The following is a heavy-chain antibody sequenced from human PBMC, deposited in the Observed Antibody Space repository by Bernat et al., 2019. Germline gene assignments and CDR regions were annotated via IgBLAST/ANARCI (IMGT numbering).Heavy chain of an antibody. J-gene: IGHJ4*02. CDR2: VRRSTSGGTT. CDR3: TTEGFIYAHHGLDC. CDR1: GFTFSKAW. D-gene: IGHD5-18*01. Sequence: EVQLVESGGGLVKPGGSLRLSCAASGFTFSKAWMSWVRKTPGKGLEWVGRVRRSTSGGTTYYAAPVKGRFTISRDDSKNRLYLQMNSIETEDTAVYFCTTEGFIYAHHGLDCWGQGALVTVSS. V-gene: IGHV3-15*01.